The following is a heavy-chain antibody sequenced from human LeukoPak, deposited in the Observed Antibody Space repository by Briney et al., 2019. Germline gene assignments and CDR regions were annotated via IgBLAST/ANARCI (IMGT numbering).Heavy chain of an antibody. Sequence: GGSLSLSCAASGFTFSSYSMNWVRQAPGKGLEWVSYISSSSSTIYYADSVKGRFTISRDNAKNSLYLQMNSLRAEDTAVYCCARDQIVVVPAAISYYYYGMDVWGQGTTVTVSS. V-gene: IGHV3-48*01. CDR3: ARDQIVVVPAAISYYYYGMDV. CDR2: ISSSSSTI. D-gene: IGHD2-2*01. CDR1: GFTFSSYS. J-gene: IGHJ6*02.